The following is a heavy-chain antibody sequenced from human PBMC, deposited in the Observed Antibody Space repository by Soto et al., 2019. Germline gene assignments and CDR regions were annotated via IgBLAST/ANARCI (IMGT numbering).Heavy chain of an antibody. CDR2: IIPILGIA. V-gene: IGHV1-69*02. CDR3: ASDNDRIAEEADCLAR. CDR1: GGTFSSYT. J-gene: IGHJ4*02. Sequence: SSVKVSCKASGGTFSSYTISWLRQAPGQGLEWMGRIIPILGIANYAQKFQGRVTITADKSTSTAYMELRSLRSDDTAVYYCASDNDRIAEEADCLARWGRGTVVPVSS. D-gene: IGHD6-13*01.